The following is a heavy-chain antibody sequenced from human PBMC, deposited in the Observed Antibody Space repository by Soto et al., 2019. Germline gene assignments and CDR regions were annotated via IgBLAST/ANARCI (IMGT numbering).Heavy chain of an antibody. CDR3: AKDVSSGTTSFDL. Sequence: TGGSLRLSCAASGFTFSSYAMSWVRQAPGKGLEWVSAISGSGGSTYYADSVKGRFTISRDNSKNTLYLQMHSLRAEDTAVYYCAKDVSSGTTSFDLWGRGTLVTVSS. CDR1: GFTFSSYA. D-gene: IGHD1-7*01. V-gene: IGHV3-23*01. CDR2: ISGSGGST. J-gene: IGHJ2*01.